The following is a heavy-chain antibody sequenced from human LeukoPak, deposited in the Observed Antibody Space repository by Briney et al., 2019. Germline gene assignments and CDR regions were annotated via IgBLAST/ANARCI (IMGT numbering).Heavy chain of an antibody. D-gene: IGHD4-17*01. V-gene: IGHV3-7*01. CDR1: GFTFSRHW. CDR2: IKQGGSEK. J-gene: IGHJ4*02. CDR3: AKGPNYGARVDYPDF. Sequence: GGPLRLSCAASGFTFSRHWMTWVRQAPGKGLEWMASIKQGGSEKYYADSVKGRFTVSRDDAKSSLYLQMNSLSADDTAVYYCAKGPNYGARVDYPDFWGQGTKVTVSS.